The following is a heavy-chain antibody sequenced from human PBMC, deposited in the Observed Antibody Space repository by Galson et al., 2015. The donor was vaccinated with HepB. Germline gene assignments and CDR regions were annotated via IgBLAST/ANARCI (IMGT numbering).Heavy chain of an antibody. D-gene: IGHD3-22*01. J-gene: IGHJ4*02. Sequence: SLRLSCAASGFTFSSYGMHWVRQAPGKGLEWVAFIRYDGSNKYYADSVKGRFTISRDNSKNTLHLQMNSLRAEDTAVYYCAKYYYDSSGLQDYWGQGTLVTVSS. CDR3: AKYYYDSSGLQDY. V-gene: IGHV3-30*02. CDR1: GFTFSSYG. CDR2: IRYDGSNK.